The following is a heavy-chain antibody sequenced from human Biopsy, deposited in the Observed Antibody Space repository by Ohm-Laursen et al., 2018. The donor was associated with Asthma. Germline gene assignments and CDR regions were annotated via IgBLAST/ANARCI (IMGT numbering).Heavy chain of an antibody. V-gene: IGHV3-53*01. Sequence: GSLRLSCAASGFAVSRDHMFWVRQAPGKGLEWVSVIYSGGTSHTADSVRGRFTISRDYSKNTLYLQMHSLRAKDTAVYYCARGDSSNWSHYYFDYWGQGTLVTVSS. J-gene: IGHJ4*02. CDR1: GFAVSRDH. CDR3: ARGDSSNWSHYYFDY. D-gene: IGHD3-22*01. CDR2: IYSGGTS.